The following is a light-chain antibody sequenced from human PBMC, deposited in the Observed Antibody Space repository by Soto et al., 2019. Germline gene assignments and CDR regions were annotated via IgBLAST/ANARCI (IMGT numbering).Light chain of an antibody. CDR3: QQSYNTPRT. CDR2: AAY. J-gene: IGKJ1*01. Sequence: DIQMTQSPSSLSASIGDRVTITCRASQSISTSLNWYQQKPGKAPNLLIYAAYNLQSGVPSRFIGSGSGADFTLTISSLQPEDFETYYCQQSYNTPRTFGQGTKVEIK. V-gene: IGKV1-39*01. CDR1: QSISTS.